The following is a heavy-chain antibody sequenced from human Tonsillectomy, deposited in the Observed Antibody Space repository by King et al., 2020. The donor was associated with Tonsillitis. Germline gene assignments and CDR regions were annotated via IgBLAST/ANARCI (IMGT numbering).Heavy chain of an antibody. J-gene: IGHJ4*02. CDR3: ARDLGDNGSY. Sequence: QLVQSGAEVKKPGSSVKVSCKASGGTFSSYVITWVRQAPGQGLEWMGGIIPVFGTASYAQRFQGRVTITADESTSTAYMEVRSLRSEDTAVYYCARDLGDNGSYWGQGTLVTVSS. V-gene: IGHV1-69*01. CDR1: GGTFSSYV. D-gene: IGHD4-17*01. CDR2: IIPVFGTA.